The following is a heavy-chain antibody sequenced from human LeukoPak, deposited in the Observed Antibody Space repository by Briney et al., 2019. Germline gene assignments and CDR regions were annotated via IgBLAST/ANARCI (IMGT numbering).Heavy chain of an antibody. J-gene: IGHJ4*02. CDR3: ARSYSGYDIFDY. CDR2: ISYDGSNK. CDR1: GFTFSSYG. V-gene: IGHV3-30*03. D-gene: IGHD5-12*01. Sequence: GGSLRLSCAASGFTFSSYGMHWVRQAPGKGLEWVAVISYDGSNKYYADSVKGRFTISRDNAKNSLYLQMNSLRAEDTAVYYCARSYSGYDIFDYWGQGTLVTVSS.